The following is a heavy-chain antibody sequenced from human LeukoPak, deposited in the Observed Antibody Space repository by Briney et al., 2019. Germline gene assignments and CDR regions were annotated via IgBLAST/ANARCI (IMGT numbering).Heavy chain of an antibody. CDR3: AKDLSYGDYGAFFDY. V-gene: IGHV3-30*18. D-gene: IGHD4-17*01. CDR2: ISYDGSNK. Sequence: GRSLRLSCAASGFTFSSYGMHWVRQAPGKGLEWVALISYDGSNKYYADSVKGRFTISRDNSKNTLYLQMNSLRAEDTAVYYCAKDLSYGDYGAFFDYWGQGTLVTVSS. J-gene: IGHJ4*02. CDR1: GFTFSSYG.